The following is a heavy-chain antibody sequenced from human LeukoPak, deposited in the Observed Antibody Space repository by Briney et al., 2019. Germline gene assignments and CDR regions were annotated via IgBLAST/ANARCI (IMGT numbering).Heavy chain of an antibody. J-gene: IGHJ4*02. CDR2: INHSGST. D-gene: IGHD3-10*01. CDR3: ARGVSYGSGSYYRLPFDY. CDR1: GGSIRSSTYY. V-gene: IGHV4-39*07. Sequence: SETLSLTCTVSGGSIRSSTYYWSWIRQPPGKGLEWIGEINHSGSTNYNPSLKSRVTISVDTSKNQFSLKLSSVTAADTAVYYCARGVSYGSGSYYRLPFDYWGQGTLVTVSS.